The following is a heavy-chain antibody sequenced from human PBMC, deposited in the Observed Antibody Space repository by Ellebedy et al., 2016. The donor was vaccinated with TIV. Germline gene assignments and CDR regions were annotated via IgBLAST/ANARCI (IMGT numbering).Heavy chain of an antibody. CDR3: ARVGVIADFFDY. V-gene: IGHV4-61*08. J-gene: IGHJ4*02. CDR2: INHSGST. Sequence: MPSETLSLTCTVSGGSISSGGYYWSWIRQPPGKGLEWIGEINHSGSTNYNPSLKSRVTISVDTSKNQFSLKLSSVTAADTAVYYCARVGVIADFFDYWGQGTLVTVSS. CDR1: GGSISSGGYY. D-gene: IGHD2/OR15-2a*01.